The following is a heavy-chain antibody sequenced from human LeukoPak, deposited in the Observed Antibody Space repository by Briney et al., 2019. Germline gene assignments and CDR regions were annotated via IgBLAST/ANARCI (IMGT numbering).Heavy chain of an antibody. V-gene: IGHV5-10-1*01. D-gene: IGHD5-24*01. Sequence: GESLRISYTGSGYSFTSYWISWVRQMPGKGLEWMGRIDPSDSYTNYSPSFQGHVTISADKSISTAYLQWSSLKASDTAMYYCARHLGGYNLRWLSDYGAQGTLVTVSS. J-gene: IGHJ4*02. CDR1: GYSFTSYW. CDR3: ARHLGGYNLRWLSDY. CDR2: IDPSDSYT.